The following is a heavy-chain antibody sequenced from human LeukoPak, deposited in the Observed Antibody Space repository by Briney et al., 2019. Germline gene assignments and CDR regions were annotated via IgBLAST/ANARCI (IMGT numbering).Heavy chain of an antibody. CDR3: ASSPLLPYYFDY. J-gene: IGHJ4*02. V-gene: IGHV3-21*01. D-gene: IGHD2/OR15-2a*01. Sequence: GGSLRLSCAASGFTFSSYSMTWVRQAPGKGLEWVSSISSSSSYIYYADSVKGRFTISRDNAKNSLYLQMNSLRAEDTAVYYCASSPLLPYYFDYWGQETLVTVSS. CDR1: GFTFSSYS. CDR2: ISSSSSYI.